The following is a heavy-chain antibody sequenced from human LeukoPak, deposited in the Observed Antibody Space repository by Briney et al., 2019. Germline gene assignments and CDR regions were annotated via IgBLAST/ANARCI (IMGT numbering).Heavy chain of an antibody. D-gene: IGHD1-26*01. CDR3: AKLAVGATSSDAFDI. Sequence: GGSLRLSCAASGFTFSSYAMHWVRQAPGKGLEWVAVISYDGSNKYYADSVKGRFTISRDNSKNTLYLQMNSLRAEDTAVYYCAKLAVGATSSDAFDIWGQGTMVTVSS. J-gene: IGHJ3*02. CDR2: ISYDGSNK. CDR1: GFTFSSYA. V-gene: IGHV3-30*04.